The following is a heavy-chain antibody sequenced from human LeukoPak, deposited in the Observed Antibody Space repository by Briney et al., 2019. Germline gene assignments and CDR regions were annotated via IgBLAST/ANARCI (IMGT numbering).Heavy chain of an antibody. V-gene: IGHV3-53*01. CDR2: ICNDGRT. J-gene: IGHJ3*02. D-gene: IGHD3-22*01. CDR1: GFTVNNKY. Sequence: PGGSLRLSCAASGFTVNNKYMTWVRQALGKGLEWVSLICNDGRTYYADSVKGRCTISRDNLKNVLYLQMNSLKVEDTALYYCARGLFLSGYLDAFDIWGQGTVVTVSS. CDR3: ARGLFLSGYLDAFDI.